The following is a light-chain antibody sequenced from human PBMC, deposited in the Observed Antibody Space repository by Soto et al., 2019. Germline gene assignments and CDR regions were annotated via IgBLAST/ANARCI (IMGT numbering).Light chain of an antibody. Sequence: DVQMTQSPSNLAASVGDRFTITCRASQSISSWLAWYKQKPGKAPKLLIYDASSLESGVPSRLSGSGSGTEFTLTISRLEPEDSAVYYCQQYGSSGTFGQGTKVDIK. CDR2: DAS. CDR1: QSISSW. J-gene: IGKJ1*01. CDR3: QQYGSSGT. V-gene: IGKV1-5*01.